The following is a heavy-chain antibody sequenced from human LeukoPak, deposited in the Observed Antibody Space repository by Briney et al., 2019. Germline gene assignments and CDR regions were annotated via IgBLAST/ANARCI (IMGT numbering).Heavy chain of an antibody. Sequence: SETLSLTCSVSGDSFSSYFWSWVRQPAGKGLEWIGRIYPSGNTNYNPSLKSRVTLSVDTSKTQFSLRLSSVTAADTAVYYCARGGYSSSWYEDYFDYWGQGTLVTVSS. V-gene: IGHV4-4*07. CDR1: GDSFSSYF. J-gene: IGHJ4*02. CDR3: ARGGYSSSWYEDYFDY. D-gene: IGHD6-13*01. CDR2: IYPSGNT.